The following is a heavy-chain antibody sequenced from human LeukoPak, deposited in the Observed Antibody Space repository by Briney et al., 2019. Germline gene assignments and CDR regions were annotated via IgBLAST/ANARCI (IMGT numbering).Heavy chain of an antibody. D-gene: IGHD3-9*01. CDR3: ARMPDILTDFDY. CDR2: INPSGGST. J-gene: IGHJ4*02. Sequence: ASVKVSCKASGYTFTSYYMHWVRQAPGQGLEWMGIINPSGGSTSYAQKFQGRVTMTRDTSISTAYMELSRLRSDDTAVYYCARMPDILTDFDYWGQGTLVTVSS. CDR1: GYTFTSYY. V-gene: IGHV1-46*01.